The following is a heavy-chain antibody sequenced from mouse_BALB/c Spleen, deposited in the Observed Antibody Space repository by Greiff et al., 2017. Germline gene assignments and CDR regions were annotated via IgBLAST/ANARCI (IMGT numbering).Heavy chain of an antibody. D-gene: IGHD1-1*01. CDR1: GFSLTGYG. J-gene: IGHJ4*01. CDR3: ARDHYGSSYYYAMDY. CDR2: IWGDGST. Sequence: QVQLQQSGPGLVAPSQSLSITCTVSGFSLTGYGVNWVRQPPGKGLEWLGMIWGDGSTDYNSALKSRLSISKDNSKSQVFLKMNSLQTDDTARYYGARDHYGSSYYYAMDYWGQGTSVTVSS. V-gene: IGHV2-6-7*01.